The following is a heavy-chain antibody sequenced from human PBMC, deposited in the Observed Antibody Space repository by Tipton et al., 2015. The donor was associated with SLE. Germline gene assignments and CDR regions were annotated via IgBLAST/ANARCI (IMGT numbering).Heavy chain of an antibody. Sequence: LRLSCTVSGGSISSYYWSWIRQPPGRVLEWIGNIYHSGSTNYNPSLKSRVTMSVDMPNNQFSLKLTSVTAADTAVYYCARSTALGELTTAEFDYYYYYYMDVWGKGTTVTVSS. CDR2: IYHSGST. CDR1: GGSISSYY. J-gene: IGHJ6*03. V-gene: IGHV4-59*01. D-gene: IGHD1-26*01. CDR3: ARSTALGELTTAEFDYYYYYYMDV.